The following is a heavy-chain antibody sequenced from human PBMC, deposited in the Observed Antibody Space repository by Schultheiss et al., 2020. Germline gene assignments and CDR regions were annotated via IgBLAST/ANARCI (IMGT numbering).Heavy chain of an antibody. D-gene: IGHD3-22*01. V-gene: IGHV4-31*03. Sequence: SETLSLTCTVSGGSISSGDYYWSWIRQHPGKGLEWIGYIYYSGSTYYNPYLKSRVTISVDTSKNQFSLKLSYVTAADTAVYYFAREIGDSSGYHYDYWGQGTLVTVSS. J-gene: IGHJ4*02. CDR2: IYYSGST. CDR1: GGSISSGDYY. CDR3: AREIGDSSGYHYDY.